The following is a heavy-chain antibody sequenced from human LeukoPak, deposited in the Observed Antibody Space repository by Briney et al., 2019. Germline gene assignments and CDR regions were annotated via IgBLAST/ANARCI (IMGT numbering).Heavy chain of an antibody. D-gene: IGHD2-15*01. CDR3: ARGYCSGGSCHAFDI. V-gene: IGHV1-8*01. Sequence: ASVKVSCKASGYTFTSYDINWVRQATGQGPEWMGWMNPNSGNTGYAQKFQGRVTMTRKTSISTAYMELSSPRSEDTAVYYCARGYCSGGSCHAFDIWGQGTMVTVSS. CDR2: MNPNSGNT. J-gene: IGHJ3*02. CDR1: GYTFTSYD.